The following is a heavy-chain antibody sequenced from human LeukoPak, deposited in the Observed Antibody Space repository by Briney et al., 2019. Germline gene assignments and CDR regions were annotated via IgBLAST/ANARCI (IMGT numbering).Heavy chain of an antibody. D-gene: IGHD4-17*01. CDR3: AGEGYGDYDGDY. V-gene: IGHV3-7*01. J-gene: IGHJ4*02. CDR1: GFTFCSYW. CDR2: IKQDGSEK. Sequence: GGSLRLSCAASGFTFCSYWMNWVRQATGKGLEWVANIKQDGSEKYYVDSVKGRFTISSDNSKNSLFLQMHSLRAEDTAVYYCAGEGYGDYDGDYWGQGTLVTVSS.